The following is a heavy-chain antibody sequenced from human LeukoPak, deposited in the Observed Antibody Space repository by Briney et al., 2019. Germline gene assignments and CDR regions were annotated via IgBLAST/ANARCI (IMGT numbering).Heavy chain of an antibody. D-gene: IGHD4-17*01. J-gene: IGHJ4*02. Sequence: PGRSLRLSCAASGFTFGSYGMHWVRQAPGKGLEWVAVISYDGSNKYYADSVKGRFTISRDNSKNTLYLQMNSLRAEDTAVYYCAKEDDYGDLYDYWGQGTLVTVSS. CDR1: GFTFGSYG. CDR3: AKEDDYGDLYDY. CDR2: ISYDGSNK. V-gene: IGHV3-30*18.